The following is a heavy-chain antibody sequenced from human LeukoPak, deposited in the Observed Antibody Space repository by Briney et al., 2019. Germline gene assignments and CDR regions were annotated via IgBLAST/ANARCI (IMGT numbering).Heavy chain of an antibody. CDR2: TNQDGSVE. Sequence: GGSLRLSCVASGFTFSHYYMSWVRQAPGQGLEWVAHTNQDGSVEFHVDSVKGRFTISRDNAKNSLYLQMNSLRADDTAVYYCARDLRYFDWLSTPLRGLIDYWGQGTLVTVSS. J-gene: IGHJ4*02. V-gene: IGHV3-7*01. CDR1: GFTFSHYY. CDR3: ARDLRYFDWLSTPLRGLIDY. D-gene: IGHD3-9*01.